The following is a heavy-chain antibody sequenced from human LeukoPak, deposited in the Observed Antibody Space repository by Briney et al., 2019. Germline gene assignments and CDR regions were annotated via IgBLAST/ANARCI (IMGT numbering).Heavy chain of an antibody. CDR3: ARGRPEGSGWYRPYYYVDV. J-gene: IGHJ6*03. CDR1: GGSFSGYY. CDR2: INHSGST. V-gene: IGHV4-34*01. D-gene: IGHD6-19*01. Sequence: SETLSLTCAVYGGSFSGYYWSWIRQPPGKGLEWIGEINHSGSTNYNPSLKSRVTVSVDTSKNQFSLKLSSVTAADTAVYYCARGRPEGSGWYRPYYYVDVWGKGTTVTVSS.